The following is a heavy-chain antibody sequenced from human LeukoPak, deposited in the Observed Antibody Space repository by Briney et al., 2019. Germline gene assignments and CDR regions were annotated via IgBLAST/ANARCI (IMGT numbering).Heavy chain of an antibody. CDR3: ARGGYCSSTSCYLHYYMDV. CDR1: GYTFTSYG. J-gene: IGHJ6*03. CDR2: ISAYNGNT. Sequence: GASVKVSCKASGYTFTSYGISWVRQAPGQGLEWMGWISAYNGNTNYAQKLQGRVTMTTDTSTSTAYMELRSLRSDDTAVYYCARGGYCSSTSCYLHYYMDVWGKGTTVTISS. V-gene: IGHV1-18*01. D-gene: IGHD2-2*01.